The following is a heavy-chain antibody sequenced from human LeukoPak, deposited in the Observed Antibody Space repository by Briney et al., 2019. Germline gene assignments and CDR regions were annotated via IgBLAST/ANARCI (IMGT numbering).Heavy chain of an antibody. Sequence: GGSLRLSCAASGFTFSGSAMHWVRQASGKGLEWVGRIRSKANSYATAYAASVKGRFTISRDDSKNTAYLQMNSLKTEDTAVYYCTSRRDLYSGSYSAYWGQGALVTVSS. J-gene: IGHJ4*02. CDR1: GFTFSGSA. D-gene: IGHD1-26*01. CDR3: TSRRDLYSGSYSAY. CDR2: IRSKANSYAT. V-gene: IGHV3-73*01.